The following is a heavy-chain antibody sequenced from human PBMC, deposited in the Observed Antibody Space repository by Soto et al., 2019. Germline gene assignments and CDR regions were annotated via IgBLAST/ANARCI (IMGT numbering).Heavy chain of an antibody. CDR3: ARDVGAFDI. CDR2: INPGNRNT. Sequence: QVQLVQSGAEVKKPGASVKVSCKASGYTFTNYPMHWVRQAPGQRLEWMGWINPGNRNTKYSQKFQGRVTITGDTSASTAYMELSSLRSEDTAVYYCARDVGAFDIWGQGTMVTVSS. CDR1: GYTFTNYP. J-gene: IGHJ3*02. V-gene: IGHV1-3*01. D-gene: IGHD3-10*01.